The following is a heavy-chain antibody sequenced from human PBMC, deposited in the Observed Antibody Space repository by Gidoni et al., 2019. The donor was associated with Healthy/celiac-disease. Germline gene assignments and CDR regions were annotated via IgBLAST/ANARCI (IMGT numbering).Heavy chain of an antibody. J-gene: IGHJ3*02. CDR1: GYTFTSYG. D-gene: IGHD2-2*01. CDR3: ARGYCSSTSCYLGDAFDI. V-gene: IGHV1-18*01. Sequence: QVQLVQSGAEVKKPGASVKVSCKASGYTFTSYGISWVRQAPGQGPEWMGWISAYNGNTNYAQKLQGRVTMTTDTSTSTAYMELRSLRSDDTAVYYCARGYCSSTSCYLGDAFDIWGQGTMVTVSS. CDR2: ISAYNGNT.